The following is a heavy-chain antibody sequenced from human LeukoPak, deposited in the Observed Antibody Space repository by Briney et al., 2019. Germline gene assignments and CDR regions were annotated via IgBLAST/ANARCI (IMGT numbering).Heavy chain of an antibody. D-gene: IGHD3-9*01. Sequence: GGSLRLSCAASGFTFSSYSMNWVRQAPGKGLEWVSSISSSSSYIYYADSVKGRFTISRDNSKNTLYLQMNSLRAEDTAVYYCARILTGHYDFDYWGQGTLVTVSS. CDR3: ARILTGHYDFDY. V-gene: IGHV3-21*04. J-gene: IGHJ4*02. CDR1: GFTFSSYS. CDR2: ISSSSSYI.